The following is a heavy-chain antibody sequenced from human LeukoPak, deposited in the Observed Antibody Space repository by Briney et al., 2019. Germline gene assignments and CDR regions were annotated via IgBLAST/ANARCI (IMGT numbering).Heavy chain of an antibody. CDR1: GFTFSDYY. CDR2: ISSSSSYT. V-gene: IGHV3-11*05. Sequence: GGSLRLSCAASGFTFSDYYMSWIRQAPGKGLEWVSYISSSSSYTNYADSVKGRFTISRDNAKNSLYLQMNSLRAEDTAVYYCAKAVVGAYFFDYWGQGTLVTVSS. J-gene: IGHJ4*02. D-gene: IGHD1-26*01. CDR3: AKAVVGAYFFDY.